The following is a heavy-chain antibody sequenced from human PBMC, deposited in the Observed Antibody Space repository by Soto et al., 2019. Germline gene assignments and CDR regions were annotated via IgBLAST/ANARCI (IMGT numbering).Heavy chain of an antibody. Sequence: QLQLQESGPGLVKPSETLSLTCTVSGGSISSSSYYWGWIRQPPGKGLEWIGSTYYSGSTYYNPSLKSRVTISVDTSKNQFSLKLSSVTAADTAVYYCARHLLYSSSWYGTPNWFDPWGQGTLVTVSS. V-gene: IGHV4-39*01. D-gene: IGHD6-13*01. CDR3: ARHLLYSSSWYGTPNWFDP. J-gene: IGHJ5*02. CDR2: TYYSGST. CDR1: GGSISSSSYY.